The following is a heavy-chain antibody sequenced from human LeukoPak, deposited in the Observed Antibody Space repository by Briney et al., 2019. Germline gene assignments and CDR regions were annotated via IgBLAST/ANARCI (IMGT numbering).Heavy chain of an antibody. Sequence: GASVKVSCKASGYTFISYGISWVRQAPGQGLEWMGWISGYNGNTNYAQKVQGRVTMTRDTSISTAYMELSRLRSDDTAVYYCARREAPYYDFWSGYYTPDYYGMDVWGQGTTVTVSS. CDR1: GYTFISYG. V-gene: IGHV1-18*01. J-gene: IGHJ6*02. D-gene: IGHD3-3*01. CDR3: ARREAPYYDFWSGYYTPDYYGMDV. CDR2: ISGYNGNT.